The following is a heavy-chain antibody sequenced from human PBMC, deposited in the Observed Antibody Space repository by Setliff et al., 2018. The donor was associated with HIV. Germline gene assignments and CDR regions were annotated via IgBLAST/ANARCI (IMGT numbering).Heavy chain of an antibody. CDR1: GFTFSTYS. CDR2: ISPDGKTI. CDR3: ARDGPGLSKADYYGMDV. Sequence: GGSLRLSCAASGFTFSTYSMNWVRQAPGKGLEFVAHISPDGKTIHFADAVKGRFTISRDNAKNSLYLQMNSLRVEDTAVYYCARDGPGLSKADYYGMDVWGQGTKVTVSS. V-gene: IGHV3-48*04. J-gene: IGHJ6*02.